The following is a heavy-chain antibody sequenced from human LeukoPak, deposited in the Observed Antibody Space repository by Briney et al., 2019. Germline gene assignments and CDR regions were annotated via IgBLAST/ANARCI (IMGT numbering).Heavy chain of an antibody. J-gene: IGHJ3*02. D-gene: IGHD5-24*01. CDR2: IIPIFGTA. Sequence: SVKVSCKASGYTFTDYYIHWVRQAPGQGLEWMGRIIPIFGTANYAQKFQGRVTITTDESTSTAYMELSSLRSEDTAVYYCARDREMATIGHGAFDIWGQGTMVTVSS. CDR3: ARDREMATIGHGAFDI. CDR1: GYTFTDYY. V-gene: IGHV1-69*05.